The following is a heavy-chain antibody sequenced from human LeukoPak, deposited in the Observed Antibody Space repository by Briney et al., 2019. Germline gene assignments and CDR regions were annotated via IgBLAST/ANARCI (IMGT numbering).Heavy chain of an antibody. J-gene: IGHJ3*02. CDR3: AKVVVANAFDI. CDR1: GDSISNYY. Sequence: ASGTLSLTCTVSGDSISNYYWSWIRQPAGKGLEWIGRIYSSGSTNYNPSLRSRVTMSVDTSKNQFSLKLNSVTAADTAVYYCAKVVVANAFDIWGLGTMVTVSS. CDR2: IYSSGST. D-gene: IGHD2-15*01. V-gene: IGHV4-4*07.